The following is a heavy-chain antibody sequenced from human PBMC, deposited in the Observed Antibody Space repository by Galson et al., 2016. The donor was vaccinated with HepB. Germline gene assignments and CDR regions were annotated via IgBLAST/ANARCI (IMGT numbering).Heavy chain of an antibody. CDR2: ISYSGST. J-gene: IGHJ4*02. Sequence: ETLSLTCTVSGDSISSTSYYWGWIRQPPGKGLEWIGSISYSGSTYYNPSLKSRVTISAKTSKKQFSLKLRSVTAADTAVYYCARRYNWNGTLFDYWGQGNLVTVSS. D-gene: IGHD1-1*01. CDR3: ARRYNWNGTLFDY. V-gene: IGHV4-39*01. CDR1: GDSISSTSYY.